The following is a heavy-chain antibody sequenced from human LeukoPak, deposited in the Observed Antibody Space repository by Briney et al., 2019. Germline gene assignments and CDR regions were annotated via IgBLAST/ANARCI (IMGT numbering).Heavy chain of an antibody. CDR2: IYYSGST. Sequence: SETLSLTCTVSGGSISSSSYYWGWIRQPPGKGLEWIGSIYYSGSTYYNPSLKSRVTISVDTSKNQFSLKLSSVTAADTAVYYCATHVRSYGCFDYWGQGTLVTVSS. CDR1: GGSISSSSYY. J-gene: IGHJ4*02. D-gene: IGHD5-18*01. V-gene: IGHV4-39*01. CDR3: ATHVRSYGCFDY.